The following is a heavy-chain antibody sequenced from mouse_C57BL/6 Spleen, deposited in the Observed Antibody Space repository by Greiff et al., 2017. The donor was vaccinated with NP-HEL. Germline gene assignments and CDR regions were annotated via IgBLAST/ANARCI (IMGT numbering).Heavy chain of an antibody. Sequence: VQLQQSGPELVKPGASVKISCKASGYAFSSSWMNWVKQRPGKGLEWIGRIYPGDGDTNYNGKFKGKATLTADKSSSTAYMQLSSLTSEDSAVYFCGRSAWEDAMDYWGQGTSVTVSS. V-gene: IGHV1-82*01. CDR3: GRSAWEDAMDY. CDR2: IYPGDGDT. CDR1: GYAFSSSW. J-gene: IGHJ4*01. D-gene: IGHD4-1*01.